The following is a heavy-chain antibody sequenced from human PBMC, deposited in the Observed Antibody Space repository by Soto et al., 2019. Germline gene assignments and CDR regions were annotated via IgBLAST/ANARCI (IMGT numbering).Heavy chain of an antibody. CDR3: ARDTGIWSGYDAPYYYYYGMDV. CDR2: INPNSGGT. CDR1: GYTFTGYY. V-gene: IGHV1-2*02. J-gene: IGHJ6*02. D-gene: IGHD3-3*01. Sequence: ASVKVSCKASGYTFTGYYMHWVRQAPGQGLEWMGWINPNSGGTNYAQKFQGRVTMTRDTSISTAYMELSRLRSDDTAVYYCARDTGIWSGYDAPYYYYYGMDVWGQGTTVTVSS.